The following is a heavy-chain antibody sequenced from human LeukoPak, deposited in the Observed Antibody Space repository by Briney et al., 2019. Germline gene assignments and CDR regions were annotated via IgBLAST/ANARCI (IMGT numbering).Heavy chain of an antibody. CDR3: ATDRNSGKYYDY. Sequence: GGSLRLSCAASGFTFSSYAMHWVRQAPGKGLEWVAVIYYDGSNQYYADSVKGRFTVSRDNAKNTLYLQMDSRRAEDTAVYYCATDRNSGKYYDYWGQGTLVTVSS. CDR1: GFTFSSYA. D-gene: IGHD1-26*01. CDR2: IYYDGSNQ. J-gene: IGHJ4*02. V-gene: IGHV3-30*04.